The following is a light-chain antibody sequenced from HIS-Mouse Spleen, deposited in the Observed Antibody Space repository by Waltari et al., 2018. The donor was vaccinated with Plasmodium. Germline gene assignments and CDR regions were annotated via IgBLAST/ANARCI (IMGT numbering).Light chain of an antibody. CDR3: QQRSNWPPLT. CDR1: QSVSSY. Sequence: EIVLTQSSATMSLSPGQRATLPCRASQSVSSYLAWYQQKPGQAPRLLTYDASNRATGIPARFSGSGSGTDFTLTISSLEPEDFAVYYCQQRSNWPPLTFGGGTKVEIK. V-gene: IGKV3-11*01. J-gene: IGKJ4*01. CDR2: DAS.